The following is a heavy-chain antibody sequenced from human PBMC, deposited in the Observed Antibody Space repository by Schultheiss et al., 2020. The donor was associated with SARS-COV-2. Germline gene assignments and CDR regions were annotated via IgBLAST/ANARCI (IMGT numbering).Heavy chain of an antibody. J-gene: IGHJ6*02. CDR2: ISAYKSNT. Sequence: ASVKVSCKASGYTFTSYGISWVRQAPGQGLEWMGWISAYKSNTNYAQKLQGRVTLTTDTSTSTAYMELRSLRSDDTAVYYCARDGFEPGLRFLEWILMDVWGQGTTVTVSS. CDR3: ARDGFEPGLRFLEWILMDV. D-gene: IGHD3-3*01. CDR1: GYTFTSYG. V-gene: IGHV1-18*01.